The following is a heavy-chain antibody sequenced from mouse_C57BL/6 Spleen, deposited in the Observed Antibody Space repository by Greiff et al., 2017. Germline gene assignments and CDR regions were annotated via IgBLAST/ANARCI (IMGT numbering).Heavy chain of an antibody. Sequence: QVQLQQPGAELVRPGSSVKLSCKASGYTFTSYWMDWVKQRPGQGLEWIGNIYPSDSATHYNQKFKDKATLTVDKSSSTAYMQLSSLTSEDSAVYYCARGGYYGSSSWGQGTTLTVSS. CDR3: ARGGYYGSSS. V-gene: IGHV1-61*01. CDR1: GYTFTSYW. D-gene: IGHD1-1*01. CDR2: IYPSDSAT. J-gene: IGHJ2*01.